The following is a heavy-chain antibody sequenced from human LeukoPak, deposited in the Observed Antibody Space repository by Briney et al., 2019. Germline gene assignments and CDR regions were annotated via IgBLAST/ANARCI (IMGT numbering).Heavy chain of an antibody. D-gene: IGHD5-24*01. CDR1: GFTFDDYA. J-gene: IGHJ4*02. V-gene: IGHV3-43*02. CDR3: AKDSRRWLQLYYFDY. Sequence: GGSLRLSCAASGFTFDDYAMHWVRQAPGKGLEWVSLISGDGGSTYYADSVKGRFTISRDNSKNSLYLQMNSLRTEDTALYYCAKDSRRWLQLYYFDYWGQGTLVTVSS. CDR2: ISGDGGST.